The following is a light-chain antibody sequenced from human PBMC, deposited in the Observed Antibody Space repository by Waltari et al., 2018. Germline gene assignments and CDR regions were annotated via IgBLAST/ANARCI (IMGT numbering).Light chain of an antibody. V-gene: IGLV3-1*01. CDR1: NMGDYY. CDR2: HDD. J-gene: IGLJ2*01. CDR3: QAWDSSIPDVI. Sequence: SFALTQPPSVSVSPGQTASIPCSGANMGDYYTCWYQQNPRPSPVLVIYHDDRRPSGIPERFSGSNSGNTATLTIDGTQAMDEADYYCQAWDSSIPDVIFGGGTKLTVL.